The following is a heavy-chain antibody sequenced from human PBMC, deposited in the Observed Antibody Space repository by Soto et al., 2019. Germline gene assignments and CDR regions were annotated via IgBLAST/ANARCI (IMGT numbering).Heavy chain of an antibody. D-gene: IGHD3-16*01. Sequence: SETLSLTCTVSGDSSVSSSSYYWGWIRQPPGKGLEWIGSIYYTGNTDYNPSLKSRLAISIDTSKNQFSLKLSSVTVADTAVYFCAREGGESSDGLYYFDSWGQGSLVTVSS. CDR2: IYYTGNT. CDR1: GDSSVSSSSYY. J-gene: IGHJ4*02. CDR3: AREGGESSDGLYYFDS. V-gene: IGHV4-39*07.